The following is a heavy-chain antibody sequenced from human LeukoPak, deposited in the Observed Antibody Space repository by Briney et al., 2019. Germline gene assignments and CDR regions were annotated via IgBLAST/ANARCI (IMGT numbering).Heavy chain of an antibody. D-gene: IGHD3-3*01. CDR3: ASMSGYYPSYYFDY. CDR1: GYTFISYG. V-gene: IGHV1-18*01. CDR2: ISAYNGNI. J-gene: IGHJ4*02. Sequence: ASVKVSCTASGYTFISYGITWVRQAPGQGLEWLGWISAYNGNIDYAQKLQGRVTLTTDTSTSTAYMEVRSQRSDDTAVYYCASMSGYYPSYYFDYWGQGTLVTVSS.